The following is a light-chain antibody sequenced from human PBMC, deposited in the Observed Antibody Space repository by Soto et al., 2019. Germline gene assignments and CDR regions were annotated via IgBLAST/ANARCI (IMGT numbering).Light chain of an antibody. J-gene: IGLJ1*01. V-gene: IGLV2-8*01. CDR3: SSYAGSNNFVV. CDR2: EVS. Sequence: ALTQPPSASGSPGQSVTISCTGTSSDVGGYNYVSWYQQHPGKAPKLMIYEVSKRPSGVPDRFSGSKSGNTAPLTVSGLQAEDEADYYCSSYAGSNNFVVFGTGTKVTVL. CDR1: SSDVGGYNY.